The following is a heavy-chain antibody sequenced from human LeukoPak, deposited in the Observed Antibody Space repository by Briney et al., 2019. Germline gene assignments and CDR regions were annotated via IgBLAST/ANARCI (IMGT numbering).Heavy chain of an antibody. D-gene: IGHD2-21*02. J-gene: IGHJ3*02. V-gene: IGHV1-69*06. CDR1: GGTFSSYA. CDR2: IIPIFGTA. CDR3: ATNVYGDCYEGGAFDI. Sequence: SVKVSCKASGGTFSSYAISWVRQAPGQGLEWMGGIIPIFGTANYAQKFQGRVTITADKSTSTAYMELSSLRSEDTAVYYCATNVYGDCYEGGAFDIWGQGTMVTVSS.